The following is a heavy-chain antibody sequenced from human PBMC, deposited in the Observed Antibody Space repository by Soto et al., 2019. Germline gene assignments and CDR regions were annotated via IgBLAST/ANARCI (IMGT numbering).Heavy chain of an antibody. CDR2: IYSGGST. V-gene: IGHV3-53*01. Sequence: PLGSLRLSCAASGFTVSSNYMSWVRQAPGKGLEWVSVIYSGGSTYYADSVKGRFTISRDNSKNTLYLQMNSLRAEDTAVYYCARDLVVPAAPTYYYYGMDVWGQGTTVTVSS. J-gene: IGHJ6*02. CDR3: ARDLVVPAAPTYYYYGMDV. D-gene: IGHD2-2*01. CDR1: GFTVSSNY.